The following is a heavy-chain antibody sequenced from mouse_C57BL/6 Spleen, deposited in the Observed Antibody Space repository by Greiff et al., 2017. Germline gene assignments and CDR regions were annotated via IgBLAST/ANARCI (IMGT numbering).Heavy chain of an antibody. Sequence: VQLQQSGPELVKPGASVKIPCKASGYTFTDYYMNWVKQSPGQSLEWIGDINPNNGGTIYNQKFKGKATLTVDKSSSTAYMELRSLTSEDTAVXVCARGDMVPCCYGYWGQGTTLTVSS. CDR3: ARGDMVPCCYGY. J-gene: IGHJ2*01. D-gene: IGHD1-1*02. CDR1: GYTFTDYY. CDR2: INPNNGGT. V-gene: IGHV1-18*01.